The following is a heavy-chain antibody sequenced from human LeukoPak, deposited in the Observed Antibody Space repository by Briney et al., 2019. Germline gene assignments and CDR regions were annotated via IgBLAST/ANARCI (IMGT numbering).Heavy chain of an antibody. V-gene: IGHV3-53*01. Sequence: GGSLRLSCAASGFTVSSNYMSWVRQAPGKGLEWVSVIYSGGSTYYADSVKGRFTISRDNSKNTLYLQMNSLGAEDTAVYYCARGRGGFWRTEIDYWGQGTLVTVSS. CDR2: IYSGGST. CDR1: GFTVSSNY. CDR3: ARGRGGFWRTEIDY. D-gene: IGHD3-3*01. J-gene: IGHJ4*02.